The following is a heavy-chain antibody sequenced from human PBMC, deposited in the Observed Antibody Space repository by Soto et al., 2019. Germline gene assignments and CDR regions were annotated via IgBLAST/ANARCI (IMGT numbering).Heavy chain of an antibody. D-gene: IGHD3-10*01. V-gene: IGHV4-59*01. J-gene: IGHJ4*02. Sequence: PSETLSLTCSVSCGSMSEYFWSWIRQSPGKGLEWIGYIYYLGGTDYNPSLKSRVTISVDTSKRQFSLRLTSVTAADTAVYYCARDGYDGSGSPYPAYWGPGTQVTVSS. CDR3: ARDGYDGSGSPYPAY. CDR1: CGSMSEYF. CDR2: IYYLGGT.